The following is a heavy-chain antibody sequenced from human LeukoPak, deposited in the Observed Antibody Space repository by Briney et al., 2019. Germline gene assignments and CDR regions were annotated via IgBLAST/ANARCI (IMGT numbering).Heavy chain of an antibody. CDR1: GFNFGDYA. D-gene: IGHD6-19*01. V-gene: IGHV3-49*03. CDR3: AKVHSSGWYFFDY. Sequence: GGSLRLSCTASGFNFGDYAMRGFRQAPGKGQEWVGFIRSKAYGGTTEYAASVKGRFTISRDDSKSIAYLQMNSLRAEDTAVYYCAKVHSSGWYFFDYWGQGTLVTVSS. CDR2: IRSKAYGGTT. J-gene: IGHJ4*02.